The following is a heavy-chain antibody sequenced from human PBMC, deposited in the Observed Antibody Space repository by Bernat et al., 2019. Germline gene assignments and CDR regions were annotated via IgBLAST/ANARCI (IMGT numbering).Heavy chain of an antibody. CDR1: GFTFGDYA. V-gene: IGHV3-49*04. CDR3: ARDSSSWYPNWFDP. D-gene: IGHD6-13*01. Sequence: EVQLVESGGGLVQPGRSLRLSCTASGFTFGDYAMSWVRQAPGKGLEWVGFIRSKAYGGTTEYAASVKGRFTISRDDSKSIAYLQMNSLRAEDTAVYYCARDSSSWYPNWFDPWGQGTLVTVSS. CDR2: IRSKAYGGTT. J-gene: IGHJ5*02.